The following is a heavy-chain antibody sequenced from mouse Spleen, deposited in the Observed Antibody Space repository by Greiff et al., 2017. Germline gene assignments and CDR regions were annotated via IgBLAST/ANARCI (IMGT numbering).Heavy chain of an antibody. J-gene: IGHJ2*01. CDR1: GFTFSDYG. CDR2: ISSGSSTI. CDR3: ARDDYDGVYYFDY. Sequence: EVMLVESGGGLVKPGGSLKLSCAASGFTFSDYGMHWVRQAPEKGLEWVAYISSGSSTIYYADTVKGRFTISRDNAKNTLFLQMTSLRSEDTAMYYCARDDYDGVYYFDYWGQGTTLTVSS. D-gene: IGHD2-4*01. V-gene: IGHV5-17*01.